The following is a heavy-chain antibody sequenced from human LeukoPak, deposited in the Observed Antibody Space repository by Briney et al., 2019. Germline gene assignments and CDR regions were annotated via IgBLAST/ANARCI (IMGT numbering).Heavy chain of an antibody. CDR2: INPSGGST. V-gene: IGHV1-46*01. CDR3: ARDRTGTTDGYYFDY. CDR1: GYTVTSYY. D-gene: IGHD1-1*01. J-gene: IGHJ4*02. Sequence: ASVKVSCKASGYTVTSYYMHWVRQAPGQGLEWMGIINPSGGSTSYAQKFQGRVTMTRDTPTSTVYMELSSLRSEDTAVYYCARDRTGTTDGYYFDYWGQGTLVTVSS.